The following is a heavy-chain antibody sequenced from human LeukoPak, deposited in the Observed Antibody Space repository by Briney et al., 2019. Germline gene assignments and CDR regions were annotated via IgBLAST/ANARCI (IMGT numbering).Heavy chain of an antibody. V-gene: IGHV5-51*01. Sequence: GESLKISCKGSRYSFTSYWIGWVRQMPGKGLEWMGIIYPGDSDTRYSPSFQGQVTISADKSTSTAYLQWSSLKASDTAMYYCASVSTVTREYFDYWGQGTLVSVSS. CDR3: ASVSTVTREYFDY. J-gene: IGHJ4*02. CDR2: IYPGDSDT. CDR1: RYSFTSYW. D-gene: IGHD4-17*01.